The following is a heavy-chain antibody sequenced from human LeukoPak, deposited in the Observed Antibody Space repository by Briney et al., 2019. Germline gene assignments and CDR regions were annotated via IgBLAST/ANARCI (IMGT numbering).Heavy chain of an antibody. CDR2: IKQDGSEK. D-gene: IGHD5-18*01. Sequence: GGSLRLSCAASGFTFSSYWMSWVRQAPGKGLEWVANIKQDGSEKYYVDSVKGRFTISRDNAKNSLYLQMNSLRAEDTALYYCARVPKIYYSYAFDYWGQGTLVTVSS. CDR3: ARVPKIYYSYAFDY. CDR1: GFTFSSYW. V-gene: IGHV3-7*03. J-gene: IGHJ4*02.